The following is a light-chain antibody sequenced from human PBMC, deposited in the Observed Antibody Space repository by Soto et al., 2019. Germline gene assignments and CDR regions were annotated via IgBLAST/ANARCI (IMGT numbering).Light chain of an antibody. Sequence: DIQVTQSPPFLSASVGDRVTITCRASQGISSYLAWYQQKPGKAPKLLIYAASTLQSGVPSRFSGSGSGTEFTLTISSLQPDDFATYYCQQYNSYPFTFGPGTKVDIK. CDR3: QQYNSYPFT. CDR2: AAS. J-gene: IGKJ3*01. CDR1: QGISSY. V-gene: IGKV1-9*01.